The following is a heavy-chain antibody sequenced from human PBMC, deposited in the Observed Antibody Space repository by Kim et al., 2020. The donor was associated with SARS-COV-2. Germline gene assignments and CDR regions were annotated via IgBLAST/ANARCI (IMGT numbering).Heavy chain of an antibody. Sequence: SETLSLTCTVSGGSISSSSYYWGWIRQPPGKGLEWIGSIYYSGSTYYNPSLKSRVTISVDTSKNQFSLKLSSVTAADTAVYYCARGRVVRGVIGDAFDIWGQGTMVTVSS. CDR1: GGSISSSSYY. D-gene: IGHD3-10*01. J-gene: IGHJ3*02. CDR2: IYYSGST. CDR3: ARGRVVRGVIGDAFDI. V-gene: IGHV4-39*07.